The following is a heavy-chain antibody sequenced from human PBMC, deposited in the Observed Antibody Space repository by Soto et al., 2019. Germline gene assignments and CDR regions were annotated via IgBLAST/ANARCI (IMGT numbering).Heavy chain of an antibody. CDR2: IYSGGST. CDR3: ARLIEAQGESWCDP. Sequence: EVQLVESGGGLVQPGGSLRLSCVASGFTVSSNYMSWVRQAPGKGLEWVSVIYSGGSTDYADSVKCRFTISRDNSKNTLYLQMNSLRAEDTAVYYCARLIEAQGESWCDPWGQGTLVTVSS. J-gene: IGHJ5*02. D-gene: IGHD6-6*01. CDR1: GFTVSSNY. V-gene: IGHV3-66*04.